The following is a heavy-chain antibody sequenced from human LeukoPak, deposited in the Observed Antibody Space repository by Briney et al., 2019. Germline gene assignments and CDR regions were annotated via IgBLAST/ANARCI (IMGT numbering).Heavy chain of an antibody. D-gene: IGHD3-9*01. J-gene: IGHJ6*02. Sequence: GASVKVSCKASGYTFTSYDINWVRQATGQGLEWMGWMNPNSGNTGYAQKFQGRVTMTRNTSISTAYMELSSLRSEDTAVYYCARYPTADYDILTGYYTPRGMDVWGQGTTVTVSS. CDR1: GYTFTSYD. CDR3: ARYPTADYDILTGYYTPRGMDV. CDR2: MNPNSGNT. V-gene: IGHV1-8*01.